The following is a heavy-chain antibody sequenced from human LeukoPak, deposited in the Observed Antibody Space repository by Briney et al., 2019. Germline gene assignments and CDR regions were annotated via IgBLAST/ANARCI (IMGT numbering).Heavy chain of an antibody. Sequence: QTGGSLRLSCAASGLTVSSNYMSWVRQAPGKGLEWVSVIYSGGSTYYADSVKGRFTISRDNSKNTLYLQMNSLRAEDTAVYYCARDRDQFDAFDIWGQGTMVTVSS. J-gene: IGHJ3*02. CDR3: ARDRDQFDAFDI. CDR1: GLTVSSNY. D-gene: IGHD5-24*01. CDR2: IYSGGST. V-gene: IGHV3-53*01.